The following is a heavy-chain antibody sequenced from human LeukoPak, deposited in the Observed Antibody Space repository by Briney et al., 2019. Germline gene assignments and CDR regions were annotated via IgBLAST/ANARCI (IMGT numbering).Heavy chain of an antibody. CDR2: IKQDGSEK. CDR3: ARDRVVTDMGFDY. D-gene: IGHD3-3*01. CDR1: GFTFSSYW. V-gene: IGHV3-7*01. Sequence: GGSLRLSCAASGFTFSSYWMSWVRQAPGKGLEWVANIKQDGSEKYYVDSVKGRFTISRDNAKNSLYLQMNSLRAEDTAVYYRARDRVVTDMGFDYWGQGTLVTVSS. J-gene: IGHJ4*02.